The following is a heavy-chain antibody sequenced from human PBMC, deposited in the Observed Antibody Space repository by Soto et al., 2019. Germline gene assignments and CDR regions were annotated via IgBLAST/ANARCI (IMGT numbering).Heavy chain of an antibody. CDR1: GFSLNTTAVG. Sequence: QITLKESGPTLVKPTQTLTLTCTFSGFSLNTTAVGVGWIRQPPGKALEWLALIYWDGDKRYSPSLKSRLAIPKATSKNQVVLKMTHMDPVDTATYYCAHREGDDYVWGSYKDAFDMWGRGTMVTVSS. V-gene: IGHV2-5*02. J-gene: IGHJ3*02. CDR3: AHREGDDYVWGSYKDAFDM. D-gene: IGHD3-16*01. CDR2: IYWDGDK.